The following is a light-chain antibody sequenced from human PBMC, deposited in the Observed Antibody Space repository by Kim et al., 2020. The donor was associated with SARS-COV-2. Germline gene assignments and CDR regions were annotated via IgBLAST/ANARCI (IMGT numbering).Light chain of an antibody. CDR1: SSDVGSYNL. V-gene: IGLV2-23*02. CDR2: EVS. Sequence: QSHPIASSLTSSDVGSYNLVSWYQQHPGKAPKLMIYEVSKRPSGVSNRFSGSKSGNTASLTISGLQAEDEADYYCCSYAGSSTFVFGTGTKVTVL. CDR3: CSYAGSSTFV. J-gene: IGLJ1*01.